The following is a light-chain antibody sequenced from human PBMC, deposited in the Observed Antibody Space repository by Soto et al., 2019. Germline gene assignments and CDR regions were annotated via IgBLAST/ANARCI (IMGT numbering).Light chain of an antibody. CDR3: KSYAGSNTYV. CDR2: EVV. V-gene: IGLV2-8*01. CDR1: KNDIGVYDF. J-gene: IGLJ1*01. Sequence: QSVLTQPPSASGSPGQSVTISCTGTKNDIGVYDFVSWYQHHPGKAPRLIIYEVVQRPSGVPDRFSGSKSGNTASLTVSGLRAADEADYFCKSYAGSNTYVFGSGTKLTVL.